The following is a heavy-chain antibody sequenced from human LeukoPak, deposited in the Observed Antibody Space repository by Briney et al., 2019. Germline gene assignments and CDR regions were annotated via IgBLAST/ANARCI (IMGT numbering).Heavy chain of an antibody. Sequence: GESLKISCKGSGYRFTSYWIGWVRQMPGKGLEWMGIIYPGDSDARYSPSFQGQVTISADKSISTAYLQWSILKASDTAMYYCARHGYYDTSGNLYYYGMDVWGQGTTVTVSS. CDR1: GYRFTSYW. V-gene: IGHV5-51*01. CDR2: IYPGDSDA. D-gene: IGHD3-22*01. CDR3: ARHGYYDTSGNLYYYGMDV. J-gene: IGHJ6*02.